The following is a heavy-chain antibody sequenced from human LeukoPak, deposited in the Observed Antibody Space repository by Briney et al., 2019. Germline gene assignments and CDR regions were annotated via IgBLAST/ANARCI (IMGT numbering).Heavy chain of an antibody. CDR2: IYHSGST. CDR1: GGSISSYY. V-gene: IGHV4-59*01. D-gene: IGHD2-15*01. CDR3: ARDLLLRGLDY. Sequence: PSETLSLTCTVSGGSISSYYWSWIRQPPGKGLEWIGYIYHSGSTNYNPSLKSRVTISVDTSKNQFSLRLSSVTAADTAVYYCARDLLLRGLDYWGQGTLVTVSS. J-gene: IGHJ4*02.